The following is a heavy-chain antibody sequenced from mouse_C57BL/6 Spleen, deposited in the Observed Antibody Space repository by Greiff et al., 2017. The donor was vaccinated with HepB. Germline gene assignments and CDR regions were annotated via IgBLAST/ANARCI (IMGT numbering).Heavy chain of an antibody. CDR3: ARGPTTVSTGDAMDY. J-gene: IGHJ4*01. CDR1: GYTFTSYW. CDR2: IDPSDSET. D-gene: IGHD2-9*01. V-gene: IGHV1-52*01. Sequence: VQLQQPGAELVRPGSSVKLSCKASGYTFTSYWMHWVKQRPIQGLEWIGNIDPSDSETHYNQKFKDKATLTVDKSSSTAYMQLSSLTSEDSAVYYCARGPTTVSTGDAMDYWGQGTSVTVSS.